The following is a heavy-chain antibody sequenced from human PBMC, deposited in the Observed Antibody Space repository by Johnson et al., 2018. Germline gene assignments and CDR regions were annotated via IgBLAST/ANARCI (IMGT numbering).Heavy chain of an antibody. D-gene: IGHD2-2*01. CDR1: GGSFSGYY. V-gene: IGHV4-34*01. CDR2: INHSGST. CDR3: ARGLSRYCSSTSCPFYMDV. J-gene: IGHJ6*03. Sequence: QVQLQQWGAGLLKPSETLALTCAVYGGSFSGYYWSWIRQPPGKGLEWIGEINHSGSTNYNPSLKSRVTIPVDTSKNQFSLKLSSVTDADTAVYYCARGLSRYCSSTSCPFYMDVWGKGTTVTVSS.